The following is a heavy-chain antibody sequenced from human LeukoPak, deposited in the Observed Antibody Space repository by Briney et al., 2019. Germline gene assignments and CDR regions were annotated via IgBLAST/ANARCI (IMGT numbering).Heavy chain of an antibody. Sequence: GGSLRLSCAASGFTFSSYAMSWVRQAPGKGLEWVSAISGSGGSTYYAGSVKGRFTISRDNSKNTLYLQMNSLRAEDTAVYYCAKDLRKPIIAVAGPDAFDIWGQGTMVTISS. CDR3: AKDLRKPIIAVAGPDAFDI. J-gene: IGHJ3*02. D-gene: IGHD6-19*01. CDR2: ISGSGGST. V-gene: IGHV3-23*01. CDR1: GFTFSSYA.